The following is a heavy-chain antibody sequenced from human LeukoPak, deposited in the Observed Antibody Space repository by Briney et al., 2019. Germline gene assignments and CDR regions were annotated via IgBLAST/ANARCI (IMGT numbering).Heavy chain of an antibody. CDR2: ISVHNGDT. Sequence: ASVKVSCKASGYTFSSYGISWVRQAPGQGLEWTGWISVHNGDTKYAQKFQDRVIMTTDTSTSTAYMELWGLRSDDTAVYYCARDQYDSVWGSHRPYFDYWGQGTLVTVSS. CDR1: GYTFSSYG. CDR3: ARDQYDSVWGSHRPYFDY. V-gene: IGHV1-18*01. J-gene: IGHJ4*02. D-gene: IGHD3-16*01.